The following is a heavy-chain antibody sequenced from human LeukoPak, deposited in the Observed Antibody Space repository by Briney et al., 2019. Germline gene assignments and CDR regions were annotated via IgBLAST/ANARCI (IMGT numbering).Heavy chain of an antibody. CDR2: ISYDGSNK. CDR3: ARDLTAGLSNYYFDY. CDR1: GFTFSSYA. D-gene: IGHD6-19*01. J-gene: IGHJ4*02. Sequence: RPGGSLRLSCAASGFTFSSYAMHWVRQAPGKGLEWVAVISYDGSNKYYADSVKGRFTISRDNSKNTLYLQMNSLRAEDTAVYYCARDLTAGLSNYYFDYWGQGTLVTVSS. V-gene: IGHV3-30-3*01.